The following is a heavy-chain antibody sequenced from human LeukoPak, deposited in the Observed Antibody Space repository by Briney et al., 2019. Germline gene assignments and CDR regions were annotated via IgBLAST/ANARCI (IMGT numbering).Heavy chain of an antibody. CDR3: AKEVGATQLDY. J-gene: IGHJ4*02. Sequence: PGGSLRLSCAASGFTFSSYSMNWVRQAPGKGLEWVSAISHSAGSTYYADSVKGRFTISRDSSQNTLYLQMNSLRAEDTAVYYCAKEVGATQLDYWGQGTLVTVSS. CDR2: ISHSAGST. V-gene: IGHV3-23*01. D-gene: IGHD1-26*01. CDR1: GFTFSSYS.